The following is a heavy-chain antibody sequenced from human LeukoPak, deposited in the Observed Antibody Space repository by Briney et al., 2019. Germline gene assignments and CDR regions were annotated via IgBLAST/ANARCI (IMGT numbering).Heavy chain of an antibody. J-gene: IGHJ4*02. CDR1: GFTVSNNY. Sequence: GGSLRLSCAASGFTVSNNYMSWVRQAPGKGLEWVSVIYSGGSTYYADSVKGRFTISRDNSKNTLYLQMNSLRAEDTAVYYCARLLYRKDFDYWGQGTLDTVSS. V-gene: IGHV3-66*04. D-gene: IGHD3-16*01. CDR2: IYSGGST. CDR3: ARLLYRKDFDY.